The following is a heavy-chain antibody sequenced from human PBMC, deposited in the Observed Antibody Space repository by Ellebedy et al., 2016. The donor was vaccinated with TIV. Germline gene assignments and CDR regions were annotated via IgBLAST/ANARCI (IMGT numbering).Heavy chain of an antibody. V-gene: IGHV3-7*01. CDR2: INLDGSEG. Sequence: GGSLRLXCAASGFTFSNHWMSWVRQAPGKGLEWVANINLDGSEGKYVDSVKGRFTISRDNAQNSLFLQMNSLGAEDTAVYYCVRNGGSLDYWGQGSLVTVSS. D-gene: IGHD1-26*01. CDR3: VRNGGSLDY. CDR1: GFTFSNHW. J-gene: IGHJ4*02.